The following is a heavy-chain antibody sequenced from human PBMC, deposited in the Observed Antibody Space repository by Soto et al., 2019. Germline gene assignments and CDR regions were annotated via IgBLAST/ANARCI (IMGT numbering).Heavy chain of an antibody. J-gene: IGHJ4*02. CDR3: ARPRYCSRSSCYSFDY. CDR1: KFTFSTYW. D-gene: IGHD2-2*01. V-gene: IGHV3-7*01. CDR2: IKEDGSEK. Sequence: EVQLVESGGGLVQPGGSLRLSCAASKFTFSTYWMAWVRQAPGKGLEWVANIKEDGSEKIYVDSVRGRFTISRDTAKNSLYLQMNSLRAEDTGVYYCARPRYCSRSSCYSFDYWGQGTLVTVSS.